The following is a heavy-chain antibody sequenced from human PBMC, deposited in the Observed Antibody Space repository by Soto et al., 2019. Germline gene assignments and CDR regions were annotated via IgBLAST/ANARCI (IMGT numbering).Heavy chain of an antibody. D-gene: IGHD5-18*01. CDR2: IDPSDSYT. CDR3: ARTSMQSRGYSYGHGGMDV. V-gene: IGHV5-10-1*01. Sequence: GESLKISCKGSGYSFTSYWIDWVRQMPGKGLEWMGRIDPSDSYTNYSPSLQGHVTISADKSISTAYLQWSSLKASDTAMYYCARTSMQSRGYSYGHGGMDVWGQGTTVTVSS. J-gene: IGHJ6*02. CDR1: GYSFTSYW.